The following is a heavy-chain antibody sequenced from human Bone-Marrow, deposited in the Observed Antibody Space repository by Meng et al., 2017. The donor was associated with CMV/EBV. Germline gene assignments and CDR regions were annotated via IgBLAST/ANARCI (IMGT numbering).Heavy chain of an antibody. CDR2: INPSGGST. D-gene: IGHD1-26*01. Sequence: ASVKVSCKASGYTFTSYYMHWVRQAPGQGLEWMGIINPSGGSTSYAQKFQGRVTMTRDTSTSTVYMELSSLRSEDTAVYYWAKDSLNSDGAPQDWGQGTLITVS. J-gene: IGHJ4*02. CDR1: GYTFTSYY. CDR3: AKDSLNSDGAPQD. V-gene: IGHV1-46*01.